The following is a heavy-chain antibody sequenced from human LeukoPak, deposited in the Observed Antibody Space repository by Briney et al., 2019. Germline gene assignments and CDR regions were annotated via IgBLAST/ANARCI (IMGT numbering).Heavy chain of an antibody. CDR3: AREAAAAGENYFDY. Sequence: GGSLRLSCAASGFTFSSYWMSWVRQAPGKGLVGVSRINSDGRSTSYEDSVKGRFTISRDNAKNSLYLQMNSLRAEDTAVYFCAREAAAAGENYFDYWGQGTLVTVSS. CDR2: INSDGRST. D-gene: IGHD6-13*01. J-gene: IGHJ4*02. V-gene: IGHV3-74*01. CDR1: GFTFSSYW.